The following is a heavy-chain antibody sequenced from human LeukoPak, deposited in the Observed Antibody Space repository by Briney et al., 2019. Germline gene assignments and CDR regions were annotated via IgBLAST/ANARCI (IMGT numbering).Heavy chain of an antibody. J-gene: IGHJ4*02. CDR1: GGSISSYY. Sequence: SETLSLTCTVAGGSISSYYWSWIRQPPGKGLEWIGYIYYSGSTNYNPSLKSRVTISVDTSKNQFSLKLSSVTAADTAVYYCARSGSYLPSFDYWGQGTLVTVSS. CDR2: IYYSGST. CDR3: ARSGSYLPSFDY. D-gene: IGHD3-10*01. V-gene: IGHV4-59*01.